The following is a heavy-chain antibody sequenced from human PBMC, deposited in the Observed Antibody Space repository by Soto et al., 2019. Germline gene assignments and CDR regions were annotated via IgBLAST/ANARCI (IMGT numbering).Heavy chain of an antibody. Sequence: QVQLVESGGGVVQPGRSLRLSCAASGFTFSSYGMHWVRQAPGKGLEWVAVISYDGSNKYYAYSVKGRVTISRDHSKNPLYLPLSSMIGADTAVYYGAKDRNFVSWCPGKRVTFSS. J-gene: IGHJ1*01. D-gene: IGHD6-6*01. CDR3: AKDRNFVS. CDR2: ISYDGSNK. V-gene: IGHV3-30*18. CDR1: GFTFSSYG.